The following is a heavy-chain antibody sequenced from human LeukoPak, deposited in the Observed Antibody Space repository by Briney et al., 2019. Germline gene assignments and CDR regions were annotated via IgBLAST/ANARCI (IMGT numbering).Heavy chain of an antibody. CDR2: ISAHNGNT. Sequence: ASVKVSCKASGYTFTSYGLSWVRQAPGQGLEWMGWISAHNGNTNYAQKFQGRVTMTTDTSTSTAYMELKSLRPDDTAIYYCARGATVTTFNDYWGQGTLVTVSS. CDR1: GYTFTSYG. D-gene: IGHD4-17*01. J-gene: IGHJ4*02. V-gene: IGHV1-18*01. CDR3: ARGATVTTFNDY.